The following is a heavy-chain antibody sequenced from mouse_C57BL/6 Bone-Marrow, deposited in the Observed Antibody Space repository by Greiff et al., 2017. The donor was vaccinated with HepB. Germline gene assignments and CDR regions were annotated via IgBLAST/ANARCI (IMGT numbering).Heavy chain of an antibody. D-gene: IGHD1-1*01. CDR1: GYTFTSYW. V-gene: IGHV1-64*01. CDR2: IHPNSGST. J-gene: IGHJ4*01. Sequence: QVQLQQPGAELVKPGASVKLSCKASGYTFTSYWMHWVKQRPGQGLEWIGMIHPNSGSTNYNEKFKSKATLTVDKSSITAYMQLSSLTSEDSAVYYCARWKFTTNYAMDYWGQGTSVTVSS. CDR3: ARWKFTTNYAMDY.